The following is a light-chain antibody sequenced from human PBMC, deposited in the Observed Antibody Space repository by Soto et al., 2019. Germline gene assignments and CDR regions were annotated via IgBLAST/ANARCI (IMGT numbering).Light chain of an antibody. CDR2: KTS. J-gene: IGKJ4*01. CDR3: QQYKSFSLT. CDR1: QSINNW. Sequence: DIQMTQSPSTLSASVGDRVTITCRASQSINNWLAWYQQKPGKAPKLLIYKTSDLESGVPSRFSGSGSGTEFSLTISSLQPDDFATYYCQQYKSFSLTFGEGTRVEVK. V-gene: IGKV1-5*03.